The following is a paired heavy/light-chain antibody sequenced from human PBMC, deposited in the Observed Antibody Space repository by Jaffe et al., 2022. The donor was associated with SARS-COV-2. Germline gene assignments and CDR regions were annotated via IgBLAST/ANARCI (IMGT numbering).Heavy chain of an antibody. Sequence: QLQLQESGPGLVKPSETLSLTCSISGDSISSSTYYWGWIRQPPGKGLEWIGSIYYSGATYYNPSLKSRVTISVDTSKSQFSLNLSSVTAADTAVYYCARLVVVVGATAPFDYWGQGTQVTVSS. J-gene: IGHJ4*02. CDR2: IYYSGAT. CDR3: ARLVVVVGATAPFDY. V-gene: IGHV4-39*01. CDR1: GDSISSSTYY. D-gene: IGHD2-15*01.
Light chain of an antibody. CDR1: SSDVGSSNL. Sequence: QSALTQPASVSGSPGQSITISCTGTSSDVGSSNLVSWYQQHPGKAPKLMFYEGTKWPSGVSNRFSASKSGNTASLTISGLQAEDEADYYCCSYAGSSTWVFGGGTRLTVL. CDR3: CSYAGSSTWV. CDR2: EGT. V-gene: IGLV2-23*01. J-gene: IGLJ3*02.